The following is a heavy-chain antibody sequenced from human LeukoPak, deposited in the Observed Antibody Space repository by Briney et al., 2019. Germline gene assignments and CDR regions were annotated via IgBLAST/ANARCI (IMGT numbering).Heavy chain of an antibody. CDR3: ARVQLGEAFDI. J-gene: IGHJ3*02. CDR1: GYTFTSYY. Sequence: ASVKVSCKASGYTFTSYYMHWVRQAPGQGLEWMGIINPSGGSTSYAQKFQGRVTMTRDMSTSTVYMELSSLRSEDTAVYYCARVQLGEAFDIWGQGTMVTVSS. CDR2: INPSGGST. V-gene: IGHV1-46*01. D-gene: IGHD3-3*01.